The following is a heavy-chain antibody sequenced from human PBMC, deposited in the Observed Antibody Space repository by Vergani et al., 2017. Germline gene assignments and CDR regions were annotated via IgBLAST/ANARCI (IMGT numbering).Heavy chain of an antibody. CDR1: GGSFSGYY. Sequence: QVQLQQWGAGLLKPSETLSLTCAVYGGSFSGYYWSWIRQPPGKGLEWIGEINHSGSTNYNPSLKSRVTISVDPSKNQFSLKLSSVTAADTAVYYCARGAQYCSSTSCYTSPFDYWGQGTLVTVSS. CDR3: ARGAQYCSSTSCYTSPFDY. CDR2: INHSGST. V-gene: IGHV4-34*01. D-gene: IGHD2-2*02. J-gene: IGHJ4*02.